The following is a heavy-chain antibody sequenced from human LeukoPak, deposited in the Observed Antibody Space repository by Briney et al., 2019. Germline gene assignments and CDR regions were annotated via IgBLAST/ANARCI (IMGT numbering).Heavy chain of an antibody. CDR1: GFTFSSYW. CDR3: ASHSVGVLPIATFDY. J-gene: IGHJ4*02. D-gene: IGHD2-2*01. V-gene: IGHV3-7*01. CDR2: IKQDGSER. Sequence: WGSLRLSCAASGFTFSSYWMSWVRQAPGKVLEWVATIKQDGSERYYVDSVKGRFTISRDNAKNSLFLQMNSLKDEDTAVYYCASHSVGVLPIATFDYWGQGTLVTVSS.